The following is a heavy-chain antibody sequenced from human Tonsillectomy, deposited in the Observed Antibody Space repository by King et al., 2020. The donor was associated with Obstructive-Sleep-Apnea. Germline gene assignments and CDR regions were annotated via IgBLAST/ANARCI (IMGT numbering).Heavy chain of an antibody. V-gene: IGHV3-30*04. CDR2: ISYEGINK. CDR3: ARDLKDFYSSGSY. D-gene: IGHD3-10*01. CDR1: GFTFSTYA. Sequence: VQLVESGGGVVQPGRSLRLSCTASGFTFSTYAMHWVRQAPGKGLEWVAIISYEGINKYYADSVKGRFTIARDNSKNTVYLELNSLRAEDAAVYYCARDLKDFYSSGSYWGQGTLITVSS. J-gene: IGHJ4*02.